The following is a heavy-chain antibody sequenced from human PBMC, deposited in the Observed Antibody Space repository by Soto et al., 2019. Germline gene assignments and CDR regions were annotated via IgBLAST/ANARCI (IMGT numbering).Heavy chain of an antibody. V-gene: IGHV4-39*01. CDR2: IYFSGST. Sequence: SETLSLTCTVSGDSISSATHYWNWIRQHPGKGLEWIGTIYFSGSTFYNPSLKSRLTISIDRSKNQFSLRLTSVTAADTAVYYCARHGSYWGQGTLVTVSS. CDR1: GDSISSATHY. CDR3: ARHGSY. J-gene: IGHJ4*02.